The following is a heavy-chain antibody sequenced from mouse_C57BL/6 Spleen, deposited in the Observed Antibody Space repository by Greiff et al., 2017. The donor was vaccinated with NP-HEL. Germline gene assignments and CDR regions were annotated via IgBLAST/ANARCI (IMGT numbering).Heavy chain of an antibody. CDR1: GFTFSSYA. D-gene: IGHD5-5*01. J-gene: IGHJ2*01. Sequence: EVKVVESGEGLVKPGGSLKLSCAASGFTFSSYAMSWVRQTPEKRLEWVAYISSGGDYIYYADTVKGRFTISRDNARNTLYLQMSSLKSEDTAMYYCTRSPLYLYYFDYWGQGTTLTVSS. V-gene: IGHV5-9-1*02. CDR2: ISSGGDYI. CDR3: TRSPLYLYYFDY.